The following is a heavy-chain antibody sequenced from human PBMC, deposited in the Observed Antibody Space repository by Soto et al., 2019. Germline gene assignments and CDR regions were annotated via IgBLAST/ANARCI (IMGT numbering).Heavy chain of an antibody. CDR2: INPSGGST. D-gene: IGHD2-15*01. CDR3: ARWGGAGYCSGGSCYTNYYYGMDV. J-gene: IGHJ6*02. CDR1: GYTFTSYY. Sequence: ASVKVSFKASGYTFTSYYMHWVRQAPGQGLEWMGIINPSGGSTSYAQKFQGRVTMTRDTSTSTVYMELSSLRSEDTAVYYCARWGGAGYCSGGSCYTNYYYGMDVWGQGTTVTVSS. V-gene: IGHV1-46*01.